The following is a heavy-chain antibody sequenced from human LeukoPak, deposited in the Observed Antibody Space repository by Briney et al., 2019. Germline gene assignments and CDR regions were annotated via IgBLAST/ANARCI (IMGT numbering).Heavy chain of an antibody. V-gene: IGHV4-34*01. Sequence: PSETLSLTCAVYGGSFSGYYWSWIRQPPGKGLEWIGEINHSGSTNYNPSLKSRVTISVDTSKSQFSLKLSSVAAADTAVYYCARRGWFDPWGQGTLVTVSS. CDR1: GGSFSGYY. CDR2: INHSGST. J-gene: IGHJ5*02. CDR3: ARRGWFDP.